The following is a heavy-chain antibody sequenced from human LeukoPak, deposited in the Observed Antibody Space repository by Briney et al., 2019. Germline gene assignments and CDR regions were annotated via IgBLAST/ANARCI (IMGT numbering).Heavy chain of an antibody. J-gene: IGHJ4*02. D-gene: IGHD5-18*01. CDR2: INHSGST. CDR3: ASHEGGYSYGSFAY. CDR1: SGSFSGYY. V-gene: IGHV4-34*01. Sequence: SETLSLTCAVYSGSFSGYYWSWIRQPPGKGREWRGEINHSGSTNYNPSLRSRVTISVDTSKNQFSLKLSSVTAADTAVYYCASHEGGYSYGSFAYWGQGTLVTVSS.